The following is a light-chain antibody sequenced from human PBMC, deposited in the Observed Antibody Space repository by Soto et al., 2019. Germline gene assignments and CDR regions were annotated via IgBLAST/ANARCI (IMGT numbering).Light chain of an antibody. CDR1: QTISTY. Sequence: DIQLTQYPSSLSASVGDTVTITCRASQTISTYLLWYHQKPGRAPNLLIYNASTLHSGVPSKFSGSGSGTDFTLTISDLQPEDFATYHCQQTYSDISFGGGTKVDIK. CDR3: QQTYSDIS. V-gene: IGKV1-39*01. J-gene: IGKJ4*01. CDR2: NAS.